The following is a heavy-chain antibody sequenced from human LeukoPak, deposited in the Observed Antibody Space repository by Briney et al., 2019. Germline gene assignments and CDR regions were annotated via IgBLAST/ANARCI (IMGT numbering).Heavy chain of an antibody. V-gene: IGHV3-7*01. CDR1: GFTFSSYW. CDR3: AREEGAIVLMVYASYYFDY. Sequence: GGSLRLSCAASGFTFSSYWMSWVRQAPGKGLEWVANIKQDRSEKYYVDSVKGRFTISRDNAKNSLYLQMNSLRAEDTAVYYCAREEGAIVLMVYASYYFDYWGQGTLVTVSS. J-gene: IGHJ4*02. D-gene: IGHD2-8*01. CDR2: IKQDRSEK.